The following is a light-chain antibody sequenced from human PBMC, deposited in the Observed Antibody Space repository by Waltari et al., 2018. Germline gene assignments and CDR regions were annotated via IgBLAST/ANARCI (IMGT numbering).Light chain of an antibody. CDR1: HYPNLR. CDR2: EDS. J-gene: IGLJ3*02. CDR3: QVWDIKTDHWV. Sequence: SYVLTQPPSVSVAPGQTADITCGGAHYPNLRAHGYQQRPGQAPVLVGDEDSGRPSGIPERFSSSKSGTTATLTIGRVEAGDEADYYCQVWDIKTDHWVFGGGTKLTV. V-gene: IGLV3-21*02.